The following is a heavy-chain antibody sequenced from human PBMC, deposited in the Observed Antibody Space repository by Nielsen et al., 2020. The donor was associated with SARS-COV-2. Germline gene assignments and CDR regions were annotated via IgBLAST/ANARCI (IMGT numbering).Heavy chain of an antibody. CDR1: GFTFSSYA. J-gene: IGHJ4*02. CDR2: ISGSGGST. CDR3: ARGSTGVVILPFEY. V-gene: IGHV3-23*01. D-gene: IGHD3-3*01. Sequence: GGSLRLSCAASGFTFSSYAVSWVRQAPGKGLEWVSAISGSGGSTYYADSVKGRFTIARDDSKNTLYLQMNSLRAEDTARYYCARGSTGVVILPFEYWGQGTPVTVSS.